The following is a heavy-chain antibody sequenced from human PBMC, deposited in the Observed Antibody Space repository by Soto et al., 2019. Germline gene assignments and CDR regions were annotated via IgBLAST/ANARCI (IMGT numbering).Heavy chain of an antibody. CDR3: AKMSSENSYVPVLS. Sequence: QVQLVESGGGLVKTSGSLRIACAASGFTFSDYYMSWVRQAPGKGLEWVSYISSSGHTIYYADSVKGRFTISRDNAKNSVDLKMNRLRAEDTVLYFCAKMSSENSYVPVLSWGQGPLVTASS. V-gene: IGHV3-11*01. CDR1: GFTFSDYY. J-gene: IGHJ4*02. D-gene: IGHD3-22*01. CDR2: ISSSGHTI.